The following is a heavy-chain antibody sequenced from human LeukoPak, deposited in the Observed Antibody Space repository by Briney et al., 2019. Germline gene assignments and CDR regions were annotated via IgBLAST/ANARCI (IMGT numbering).Heavy chain of an antibody. V-gene: IGHV3-66*02. Sequence: LAGGSLRLSCAASGFTVSSNYMSWVRQAPGRGLEWVSVIYSGGSTYYADSVKGRFTISRDNSKNTLYLQMNSLRAEDTAVYYCARRAYGGKPPVDYWGQGTLVTVSS. D-gene: IGHD4-23*01. J-gene: IGHJ4*02. CDR2: IYSGGST. CDR1: GFTVSSNY. CDR3: ARRAYGGKPPVDY.